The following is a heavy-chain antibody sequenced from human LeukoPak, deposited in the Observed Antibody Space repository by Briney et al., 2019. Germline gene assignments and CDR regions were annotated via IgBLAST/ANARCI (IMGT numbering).Heavy chain of an antibody. D-gene: IGHD5-12*01. CDR3: AGLSEMATITFDY. Sequence: SETLSFTCTVSGGSISSYYWSWIRQPPGKGLEWIGYIYYSGSTNYNPSLKSRVTISVDTSKNQFSLKLSSVTAADTAVYYCAGLSEMATITFDYWGQGTLVTVSS. CDR2: IYYSGST. CDR1: GGSISSYY. V-gene: IGHV4-59*08. J-gene: IGHJ4*02.